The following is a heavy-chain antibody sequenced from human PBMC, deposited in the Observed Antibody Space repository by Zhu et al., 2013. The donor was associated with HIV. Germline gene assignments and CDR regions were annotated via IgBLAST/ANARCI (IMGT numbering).Heavy chain of an antibody. CDR1: GYTFTGYY. V-gene: IGHV1-2*04. D-gene: IGHD3-9*01. Sequence: QVQLVQSGAEVKKPGASVKVSCKASGYTFTGYYIHWVRQAPGQGLEWMGWINPNNGATNYAQKFQGWVTMTRDTSISTAYMELSRLRSDDTAVYYCARPLSDGFDWLLSLDYWGQGTLVTVSS. J-gene: IGHJ4*02. CDR3: ARPLSDGFDWLLSLDY. CDR2: INPNNGAT.